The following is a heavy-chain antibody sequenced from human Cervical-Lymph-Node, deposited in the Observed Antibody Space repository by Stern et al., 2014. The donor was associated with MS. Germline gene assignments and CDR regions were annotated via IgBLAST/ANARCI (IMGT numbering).Heavy chain of an antibody. J-gene: IGHJ4*02. CDR3: AREARVAAGLPPLDY. V-gene: IGHV7-4-1*02. D-gene: IGHD6-13*01. Sequence: QVQLVESGAELKKPGASVKVSCKTSGYTFACFSMNWVRQAPGQELEWMGWINTISGNSSYDAGFTGRFVFSLDTSVSTAYLQISSLKAEDTGVYYCAREARVAAGLPPLDYWGQGTLVTVSS. CDR1: GYTFACFS. CDR2: INTISGNS.